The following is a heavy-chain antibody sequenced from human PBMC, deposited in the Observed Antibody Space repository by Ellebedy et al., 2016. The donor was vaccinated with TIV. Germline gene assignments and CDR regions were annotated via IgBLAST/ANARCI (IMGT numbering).Heavy chain of an antibody. CDR2: ISSSSSYI. J-gene: IGHJ4*02. CDR1: GFTFSSYS. V-gene: IGHV3-21*01. D-gene: IGHD5-18*01. Sequence: GESLKISCAASGFTFSSYSMNWVRQAPGKGLEWVSSISSSSSYIYYADSVKGRFTISRDNAKNSLYLQMNSLRAEDTAVYYCARRYSYGLNDILDYWGQGTLVTVSS. CDR3: ARRYSYGLNDILDY.